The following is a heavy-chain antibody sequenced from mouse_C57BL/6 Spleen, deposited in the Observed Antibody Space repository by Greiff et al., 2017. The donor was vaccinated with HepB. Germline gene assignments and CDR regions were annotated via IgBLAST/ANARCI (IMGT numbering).Heavy chain of an antibody. CDR3: ARWGIYYDYDGLAY. CDR2: IDPSDSYT. J-gene: IGHJ3*01. V-gene: IGHV1-50*01. CDR1: GYTFPSYW. Sequence: QVQLKQPGAELVKPGASVKLSCKASGYTFPSYWMQWVKQRPGQGLEWIGEIDPSDSYTNYNQKFKGKATLTVDTSSSTDYMQLSSLTSEDSAVYYCARWGIYYDYDGLAYWGQGTLVTVSA. D-gene: IGHD2-4*01.